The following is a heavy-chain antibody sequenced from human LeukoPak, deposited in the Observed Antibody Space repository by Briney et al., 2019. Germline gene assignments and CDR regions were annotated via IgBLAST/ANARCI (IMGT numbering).Heavy chain of an antibody. CDR1: GFPFSDFY. CDR3: TRDRWGKYYFDY. Sequence: PGGSLTVSCATSGFPFSDFYMCSIRQAPWKGLEGVSYISISASTIYYAVSVEGRFTISRDNAKNSLHLQMNNLRAEDTAMYYCTRDRWGKYYFDYWGQGTLVTVSS. D-gene: IGHD7-27*01. V-gene: IGHV3-11*01. J-gene: IGHJ4*02. CDR2: ISISASTI.